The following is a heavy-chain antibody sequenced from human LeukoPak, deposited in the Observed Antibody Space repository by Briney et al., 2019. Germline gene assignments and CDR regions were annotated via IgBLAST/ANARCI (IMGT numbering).Heavy chain of an antibody. Sequence: PGGSLRLSSAASGFTFSSYAMSWVRQAPGKGLEWVSAISGSGGSTYYADSVKGRFTISRDNSKNTLYLQMNSLRAEDTAVYYCAKHTYYDSSGYYFHYWGQGTLVTVSS. V-gene: IGHV3-23*01. CDR3: AKHTYYDSSGYYFHY. J-gene: IGHJ4*02. CDR1: GFTFSSYA. D-gene: IGHD3-22*01. CDR2: ISGSGGST.